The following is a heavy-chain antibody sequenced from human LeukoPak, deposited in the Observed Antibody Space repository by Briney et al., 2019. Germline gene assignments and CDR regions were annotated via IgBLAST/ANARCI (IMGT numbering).Heavy chain of an antibody. V-gene: IGHV4-38-2*02. CDR1: GYSISSGYY. CDR2: IYYSGST. D-gene: IGHD2-2*01. Sequence: SETLSLTCTVSGYSISSGYYWGWIRQPPGKGLEWIGYIYYSGSTNYNPSLKSRVTISVDTSKNQFSLKLSSVTAADTAVYYCARDYCNSATCYSDYWGQGTLVTVSS. J-gene: IGHJ4*02. CDR3: ARDYCNSATCYSDY.